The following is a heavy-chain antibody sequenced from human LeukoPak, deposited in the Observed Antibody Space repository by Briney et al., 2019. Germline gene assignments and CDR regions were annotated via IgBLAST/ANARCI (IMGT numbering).Heavy chain of an antibody. Sequence: ASVKVSCNASGYTFTNYGISWVRQAPGQGLEWMGWISVYNGNTKYAQKLQGRVTMTTDTSTSTAYMELRSLRSDDTAVYYCATDPLVDVLGIDYWGQGTLVTVSS. CDR2: ISVYNGNT. D-gene: IGHD7-27*01. J-gene: IGHJ4*02. CDR3: ATDPLVDVLGIDY. V-gene: IGHV1-18*01. CDR1: GYTFTNYG.